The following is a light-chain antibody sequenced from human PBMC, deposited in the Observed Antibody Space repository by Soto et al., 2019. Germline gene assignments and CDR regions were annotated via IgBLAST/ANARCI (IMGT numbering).Light chain of an antibody. V-gene: IGKV1-5*01. CDR3: QQYNSYST. Sequence: DIQITQSPSTLSASVGDRVTITCRASQSISTWLAWYQQKPGKAPKLLIYDASSLESGVPSSFSGSGSGTEFTLTISSLQPEDFASYYCQQYNSYSTFGQGTKVDIK. J-gene: IGKJ1*01. CDR1: QSISTW. CDR2: DAS.